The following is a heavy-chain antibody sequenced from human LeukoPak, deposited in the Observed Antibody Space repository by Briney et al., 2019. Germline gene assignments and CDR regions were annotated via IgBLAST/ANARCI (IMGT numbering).Heavy chain of an antibody. Sequence: SETLSLTCAVSDYPISRGNYWGWIRQPPGKGLGWIASISHSGSTYSNPSLKSRVTISVDTSKNQFSLKLSSVTAADTAVYYCARGYYDGSGYYWNYFDYWGQGTLVTVSS. D-gene: IGHD3-22*01. CDR3: ARGYYDGSGYYWNYFDY. J-gene: IGHJ4*02. V-gene: IGHV4-38-2*01. CDR2: ISHSGST. CDR1: DYPISRGNY.